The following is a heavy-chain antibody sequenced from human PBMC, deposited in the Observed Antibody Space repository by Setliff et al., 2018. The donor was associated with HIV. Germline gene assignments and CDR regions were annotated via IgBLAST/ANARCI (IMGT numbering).Heavy chain of an antibody. CDR1: GFTFSSYW. J-gene: IGHJ3*02. Sequence: GGSLRLSCAASGFTFSSYWMHWVRQAPGKGLVWVSRINTDGSSTSYADSVKGRFTISRDNAKNTLYLQMDSLRAEDTAVYYCAKDQAVVTPRYDAFDIWGQGTMVTVSS. D-gene: IGHD2-15*01. CDR2: INTDGSST. V-gene: IGHV3-74*01. CDR3: AKDQAVVTPRYDAFDI.